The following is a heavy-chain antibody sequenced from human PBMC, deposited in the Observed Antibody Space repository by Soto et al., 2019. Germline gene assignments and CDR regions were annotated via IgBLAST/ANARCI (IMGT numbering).Heavy chain of an antibody. J-gene: IGHJ5*02. CDR3: ARLHPEYYDFWSGYSHNWFDP. CDR2: IIPIFGTA. Sequence: WASVKVSCKASGGTFSSYSISWVRQAPGQGLEWMGGIIPIFGTANYAQKFQGRVTITADKSTSTAYMELSSLRSEDTAVYYCARLHPEYYDFWSGYSHNWFDPWGQGTLVTVSS. CDR1: GGTFSSYS. D-gene: IGHD3-3*01. V-gene: IGHV1-69*06.